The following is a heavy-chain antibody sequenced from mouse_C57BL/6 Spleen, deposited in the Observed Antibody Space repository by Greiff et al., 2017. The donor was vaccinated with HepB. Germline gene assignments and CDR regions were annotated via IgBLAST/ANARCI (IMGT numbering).Heavy chain of an antibody. Sequence: QVQLKQPGAELVKPGASVKLSCKASGYTFTSYWMQWVKQRPGQGLEWIGEIDPSDSYTNYNQKFKGKATLTVDTSSSTAYMQLSSLTSEDSAVYDCARSRQLRLRGFAYWGQGTLVTVSA. CDR3: ARSRQLRLRGFAY. V-gene: IGHV1-50*01. J-gene: IGHJ3*01. CDR2: IDPSDSYT. CDR1: GYTFTSYW. D-gene: IGHD3-2*02.